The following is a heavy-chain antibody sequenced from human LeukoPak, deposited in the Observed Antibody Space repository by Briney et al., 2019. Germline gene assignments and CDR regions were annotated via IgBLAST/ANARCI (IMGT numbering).Heavy chain of an antibody. V-gene: IGHV3-23*01. CDR1: GFTFSSYA. D-gene: IGHD6-6*01. Sequence: PGGSLRLSCAASGFTFSSYAMSWVRQAPGKGLEWVSAISGSGGSTYYADSVKGRFTISRDNSKNTLYLQMNSPRAEDTAVYYCAEGQLVRPYWYFDLWGRGTLVTVSS. J-gene: IGHJ2*01. CDR2: ISGSGGST. CDR3: AEGQLVRPYWYFDL.